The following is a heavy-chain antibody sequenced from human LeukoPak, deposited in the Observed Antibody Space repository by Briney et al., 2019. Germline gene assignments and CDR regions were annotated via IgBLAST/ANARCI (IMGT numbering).Heavy chain of an antibody. CDR1: GGSISSSNYN. CDR2: IYYSGST. V-gene: IGHV4-39*01. D-gene: IGHD3-10*01. J-gene: IGHJ4*02. Sequence: SDTLSLTCSVAGGSISSSNYNWGWLRQPPGKGLEWIGSIYYSGSTYYNPSLKSLVTISVDTSKNQFSLKLSSVTAADTAVYYCVLGSMALYFDYWGQGTLVTVSS. CDR3: VLGSMALYFDY.